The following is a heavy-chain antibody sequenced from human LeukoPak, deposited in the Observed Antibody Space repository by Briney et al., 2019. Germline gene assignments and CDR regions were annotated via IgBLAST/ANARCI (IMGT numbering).Heavy chain of an antibody. CDR1: GGSFSGYY. J-gene: IGHJ5*02. V-gene: IGHV4-34*01. D-gene: IGHD6-19*01. Sequence: PSETLSLTCAVYGGSFSGYYWSWIRQPPGKGLEWIGEINHSGSTNYNPSLKSRVTISVDTSKNQFSLKLSSVTAADTAVYYCARGRQWLEYNWFDPWGQGTLVTVSS. CDR2: INHSGST. CDR3: ARGRQWLEYNWFDP.